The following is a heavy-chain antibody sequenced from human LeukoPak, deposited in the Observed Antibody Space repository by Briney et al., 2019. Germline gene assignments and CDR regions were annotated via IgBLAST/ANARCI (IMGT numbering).Heavy chain of an antibody. D-gene: IGHD4-17*01. CDR3: AKAPHGDYSASWFDP. V-gene: IGHV3-23*01. CDR1: GFTFSSYA. CDR2: ISGSGGST. J-gene: IGHJ5*02. Sequence: GGSLRLSCAASGFTFSSYAMSWVRQAPGKGLEWVSAISGSGGSTYYADSVKGRFTISRDNSKNTLYLQMNSLRAEDTAVYYCAKAPHGDYSASWFDPWGQGTLVTVSS.